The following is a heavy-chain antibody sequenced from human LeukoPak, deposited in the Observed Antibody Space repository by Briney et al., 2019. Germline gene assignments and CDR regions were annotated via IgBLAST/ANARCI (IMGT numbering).Heavy chain of an antibody. V-gene: IGHV1-3*01. CDR3: ARGIWSARTVDYYLDY. J-gene: IGHJ4*02. CDR2: INAGNSHT. CDR1: GYNFNNYA. Sequence: GAPVKVSCKASGYNFNNYAIHWVRQAPGQRFEWMGWINAGNSHTKYSQNFQGRITITRDSSASTVYMELSSLTSEDTAVYYCARGIWSARTVDYYLDYWGQGTLVTDSS. D-gene: IGHD2-21*01.